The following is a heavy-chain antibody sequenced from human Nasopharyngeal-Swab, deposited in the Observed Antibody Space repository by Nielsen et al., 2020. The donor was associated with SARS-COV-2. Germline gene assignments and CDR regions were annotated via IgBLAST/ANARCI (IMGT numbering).Heavy chain of an antibody. CDR1: GGTFSSYA. J-gene: IGHJ6*03. CDR2: IIPIFGTA. Sequence: SVKVSCKASGGTFSSYAISWVRQAPGQGLEWMGGIIPIFGTANYAQKFQGRVTITADKSTSTAYMELSSLRSEDTAVYCCARCMGSGGYYYYHYYMDVWGKGTTVTVSS. CDR3: ARCMGSGGYYYYHYYMDV. V-gene: IGHV1-69*06. D-gene: IGHD3-16*01.